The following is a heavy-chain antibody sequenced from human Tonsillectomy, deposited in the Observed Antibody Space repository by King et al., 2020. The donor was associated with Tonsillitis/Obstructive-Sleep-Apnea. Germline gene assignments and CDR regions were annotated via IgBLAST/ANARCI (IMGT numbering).Heavy chain of an antibody. V-gene: IGHV4-59*01. CDR3: ARDVTYNYLWSGFNWVDP. D-gene: IGHD3-3*01. CDR2: VFYSGST. Sequence: PLQESGPGLVKPSETLSLTCTVSGDSIRSYYWSWIRQPPGKGLEWIGYVFYSGSTNYNPSLKSRVTIAVDTSKNQFSLKLSSVTAADTAVYYCARDVTYNYLWSGFNWVDPWGQGTLVTVSS. CDR1: GDSIRSYY. J-gene: IGHJ5*02.